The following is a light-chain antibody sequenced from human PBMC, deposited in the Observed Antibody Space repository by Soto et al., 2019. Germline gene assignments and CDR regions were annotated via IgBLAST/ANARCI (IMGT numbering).Light chain of an antibody. CDR2: GAS. CDR1: QSVSSN. V-gene: IGKV3-15*01. CDR3: QQYNNWPHT. J-gene: IGKJ1*01. Sequence: EIVMTQSPATLSVSTGERATISCRASQSVSSNLAWYQQKPGQAPRLLIYGASTRATGIPARFSGSGSGTEFTLTISSLQSEDFAVYYCQQYNNWPHTFGQGTKVEIK.